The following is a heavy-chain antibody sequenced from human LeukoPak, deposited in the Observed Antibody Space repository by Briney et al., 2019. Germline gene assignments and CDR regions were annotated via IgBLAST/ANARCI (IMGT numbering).Heavy chain of an antibody. CDR2: IYTSGST. V-gene: IGHV4-4*07. Sequence: PSETLSLTCTVSGGSISSYYWSWIRQPAGKGLEWIGRIYTSGSTNYSPSLKSRVTMSVDTSKNQFSLKLSSVTAADTAVYYCARGVVPAAYPGNWFDPWGQGTLVTVSS. J-gene: IGHJ5*02. D-gene: IGHD2-2*01. CDR3: ARGVVPAAYPGNWFDP. CDR1: GGSISSYY.